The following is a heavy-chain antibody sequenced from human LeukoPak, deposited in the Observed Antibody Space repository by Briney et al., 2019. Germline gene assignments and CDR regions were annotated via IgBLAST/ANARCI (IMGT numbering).Heavy chain of an antibody. CDR1: GFTFSSYA. CDR2: IRSKAYGGTT. D-gene: IGHD3-9*01. CDR3: TRDLRWPLLTGLYYYYGMDV. V-gene: IGHV3-49*03. Sequence: SGGSLRLSCAASGFTFSSYAMSWFRQAPGKGLEWVGFIRSKAYGGTTEYAASVKGRFTISRDDSKSIAYLQMNSMKTEDTAVYDCTRDLRWPLLTGLYYYYGMDVWGQGTTVTVSS. J-gene: IGHJ6*02.